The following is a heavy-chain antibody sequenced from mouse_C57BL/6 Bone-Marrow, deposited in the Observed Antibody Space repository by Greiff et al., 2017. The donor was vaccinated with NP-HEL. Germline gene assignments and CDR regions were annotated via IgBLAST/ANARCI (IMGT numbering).Heavy chain of an antibody. Sequence: VHLVESGAELVRPGTSVKVSCKASGYAFTNYLLEWVKQRPGQGLEWIGVINPGSGGTNYNEKFKGKATLTADKSSSTAYMQLSSLTSEDSAVYFCARTTVNWYFDVWGTGTTVTVSS. CDR1: GYAFTNYL. D-gene: IGHD1-1*01. CDR2: INPGSGGT. V-gene: IGHV1-54*01. CDR3: ARTTVNWYFDV. J-gene: IGHJ1*03.